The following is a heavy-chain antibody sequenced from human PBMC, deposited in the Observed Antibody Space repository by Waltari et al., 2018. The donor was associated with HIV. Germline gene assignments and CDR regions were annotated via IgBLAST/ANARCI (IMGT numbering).Heavy chain of an antibody. CDR1: GFTFSSYG. CDR3: ARDEFSGYDWGAPFDY. D-gene: IGHD5-12*01. Sequence: CAASGFTFSSYGMHWVRQAPGKGLEWVAVIWYDGSNKYYADSVKGRFTISRDNSKNTLYLQMNSLRAEDTAVYYCARDEFSGYDWGAPFDYWGQGTLVTVSS. V-gene: IGHV3-33*01. CDR2: IWYDGSNK. J-gene: IGHJ4*02.